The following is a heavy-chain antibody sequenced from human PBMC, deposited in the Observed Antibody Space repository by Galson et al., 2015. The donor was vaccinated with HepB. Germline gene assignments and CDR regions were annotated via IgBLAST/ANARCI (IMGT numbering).Heavy chain of an antibody. CDR1: GGTFSSYA. CDR3: GRDGRSYNYGEYCDF. J-gene: IGHJ4*02. D-gene: IGHD3-22*01. Sequence: SVKVSCKASGGTFSSYAISWVRQAPGQGLEWMGGIIPIFGTANYAQKFQGRVTITADKSTSTAYMELSSLRSEDTAVYYCGRDGRSYNYGEYCDFWGQGTLVTVSS. V-gene: IGHV1-69*06. CDR2: IIPIFGTA.